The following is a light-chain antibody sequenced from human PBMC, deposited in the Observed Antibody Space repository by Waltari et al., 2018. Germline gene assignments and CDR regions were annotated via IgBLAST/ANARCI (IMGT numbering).Light chain of an antibody. V-gene: IGKV2-28*01. J-gene: IGKJ5*01. CDR1: QSLLSGNGYNY. Sequence: DIVMTQSPLSLPVTPGEPASISCRSSQSLLSGNGYNYLDWYLQKPGQSPQLRCYLGSNRASGVPDRFSGSGSGTDFTLKISRVEAEDVGVYYCMQTLQTPFTFGQGTRLEIK. CDR3: MQTLQTPFT. CDR2: LGS.